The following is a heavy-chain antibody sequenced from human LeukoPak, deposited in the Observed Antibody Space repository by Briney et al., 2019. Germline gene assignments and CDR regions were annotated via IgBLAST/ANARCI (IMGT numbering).Heavy chain of an antibody. CDR2: ISSSSGYI. Sequence: KTGGSLRLSCAASGFTFSSYSMNWVRQAPGKGLEWVSSISSSSGYIYYADSVKGRFTISRDNAKNSLYLQMNSLRAEDTAVYYCARPGLVGSSSWYYFDYWGQGTLVTVSS. CDR3: ARPGLVGSSSWYYFDY. V-gene: IGHV3-21*01. CDR1: GFTFSSYS. D-gene: IGHD6-13*01. J-gene: IGHJ4*02.